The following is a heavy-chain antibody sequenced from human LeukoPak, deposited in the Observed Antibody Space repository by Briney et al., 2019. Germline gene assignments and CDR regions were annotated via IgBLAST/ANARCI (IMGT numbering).Heavy chain of an antibody. J-gene: IGHJ4*02. V-gene: IGHV3-30-3*01. D-gene: IGHD3-10*01. CDR3: AKARDVGSGSRALDY. CDR2: MSHDGSTK. CDR1: GFTFSSYT. Sequence: GGSLRLSCAASGFTFSSYTMHWVRQAPGNGLEWVAVMSHDGSTKYYADSVKGRFTISRDNSETTLYLQMNSLRAEDTAVYYCAKARDVGSGSRALDYWAREAWSPSPQ.